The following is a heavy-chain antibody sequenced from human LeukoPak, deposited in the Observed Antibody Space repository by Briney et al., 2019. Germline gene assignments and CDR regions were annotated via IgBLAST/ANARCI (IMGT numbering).Heavy chain of an antibody. CDR2: ISSSSSYI. J-gene: IGHJ4*02. CDR1: GFTFSSYS. D-gene: IGHD2-2*01. V-gene: IGHV3-21*01. Sequence: GGSLRLSCAASGFTFSSYSMNWVRQAPGKGLEWVSSISSSSSYIYYADSVKGRFTISRDNAKNSLYLQMNSLRAEDTAVYYCARAPGYCSSTSCYHYDYFDYWGQGTLVTVSS. CDR3: ARAPGYCSSTSCYHYDYFDY.